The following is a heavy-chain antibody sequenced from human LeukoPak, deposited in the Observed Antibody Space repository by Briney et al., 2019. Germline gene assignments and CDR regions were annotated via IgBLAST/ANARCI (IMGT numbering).Heavy chain of an antibody. Sequence: KPSETLSLTCTVSGGSISSYYWSWIRQPPGKGLEWIGYIYYSGSTNYNPSLKSRVTISVDTSKNQFSLKLSSVTAADAAVYYCARQYCSSTSCYMSLDYWGQGTLVTVSS. V-gene: IGHV4-59*01. J-gene: IGHJ4*02. CDR2: IYYSGST. D-gene: IGHD2-2*02. CDR3: ARQYCSSTSCYMSLDY. CDR1: GGSISSYY.